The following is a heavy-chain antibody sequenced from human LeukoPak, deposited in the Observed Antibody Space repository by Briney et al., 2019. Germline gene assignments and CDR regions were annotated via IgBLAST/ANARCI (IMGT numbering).Heavy chain of an antibody. V-gene: IGHV1-2*02. CDR3: ARDRDSSSYDAFDI. CDR1: GYTFTGYY. D-gene: IGHD6-13*01. Sequence: ASVKVSCKASGYTFTGYYMHWVRQAPGQGLEWMGWINPNSGGTNYAQKFQGRVTMTRDTSISTAYMELSRLRSDDTAVYYCARDRDSSSYDAFDIWGQGTMATVSS. J-gene: IGHJ3*02. CDR2: INPNSGGT.